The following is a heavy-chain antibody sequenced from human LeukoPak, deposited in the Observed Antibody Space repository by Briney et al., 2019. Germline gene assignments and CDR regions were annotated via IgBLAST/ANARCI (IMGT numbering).Heavy chain of an antibody. J-gene: IGHJ3*02. CDR2: INAANGNT. Sequence: ASVKVSCKASGYTFTGYYMHWVRQAPGQRLEWMGWINAANGNTKYSQEFLDRVTIGRDTSATTAYMESSSLRSEDMAVYFCARESSTSDVFDIWGQGTLVTVSS. V-gene: IGHV1-3*03. CDR1: GYTFTGYY. CDR3: ARESSTSDVFDI.